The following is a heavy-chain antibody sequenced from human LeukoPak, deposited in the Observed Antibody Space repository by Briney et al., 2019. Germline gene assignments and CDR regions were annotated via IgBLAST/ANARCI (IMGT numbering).Heavy chain of an antibody. J-gene: IGHJ4*02. D-gene: IGHD2-21*02. CDR2: ISSSSSYI. Sequence: GGSLRLSCAASGFTFSSYSMNWVRQAPGKGLEWVSSISSSSSYIYYADSVKGRFTISRDNAKNSLYLQMNSLRAEDTAVYYCAKDVDTAMAEDVGYCGGDCIRAWGQGTLVTVSS. V-gene: IGHV3-21*04. CDR3: AKDVDTAMAEDVGYCGGDCIRA. CDR1: GFTFSSYS.